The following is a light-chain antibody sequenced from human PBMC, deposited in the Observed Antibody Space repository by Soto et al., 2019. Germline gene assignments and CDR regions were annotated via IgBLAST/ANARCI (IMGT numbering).Light chain of an antibody. V-gene: IGKV3-15*01. CDR3: QQYNAWPQT. Sequence: EIVMTQSPGTLSLSPGERATLSCRASQSVSTNLAWYQQIPGQAPRLLIYGASTRATGIPARFSGSGSGTEFTLAISSLQSEDFAVYYCQQYNAWPQTFGLGTKVEI. CDR1: QSVSTN. CDR2: GAS. J-gene: IGKJ1*01.